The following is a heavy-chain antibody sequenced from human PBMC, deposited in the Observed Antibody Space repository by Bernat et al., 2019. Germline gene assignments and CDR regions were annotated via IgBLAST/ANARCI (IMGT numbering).Heavy chain of an antibody. CDR1: GYTFTSYY. CDR2: INPSGGST. J-gene: IGHJ4*02. Sequence: QVQLVQSGAEVKKPGASVQVSCKASGYTFTSYYMHWVRQAPGQGLEWMGIINPSGGSTSYAQKFQGRVTMTRDTSTRTVYMELSSLRSEETAVYYCARDAEYGTWTGYRGFDYWGEGTLITLSS. D-gene: IGHD3/OR15-3a*01. CDR3: ARDAEYGTWTGYRGFDY. V-gene: IGHV1-46*03.